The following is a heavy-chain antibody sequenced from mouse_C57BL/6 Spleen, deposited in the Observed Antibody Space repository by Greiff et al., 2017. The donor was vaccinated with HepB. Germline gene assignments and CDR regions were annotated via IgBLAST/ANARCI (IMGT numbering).Heavy chain of an antibody. CDR3: ARDDKGFFDY. CDR1: GYTFTSYG. Sequence: LVESGAELARPGASVKLSCKASGYTFTSYGISWVKRRTGQGLEWIGEIYPRSGNTYYNEKFKGKATLTADKSSSTAYMELRSLTSEDSAVYFCARDDKGFFDYWGQGTTLTVSS. J-gene: IGHJ2*01. CDR2: IYPRSGNT. V-gene: IGHV1-81*01. D-gene: IGHD3-3*01.